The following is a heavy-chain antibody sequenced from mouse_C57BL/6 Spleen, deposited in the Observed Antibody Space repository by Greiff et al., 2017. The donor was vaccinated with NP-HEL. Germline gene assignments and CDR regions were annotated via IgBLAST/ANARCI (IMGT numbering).Heavy chain of an antibody. CDR2: IYPRSGNT. J-gene: IGHJ4*01. V-gene: IGHV1-81*01. CDR1: GYTFTSYG. CDR3: ARVQRGYAMDY. Sequence: QVQLQQSGAELARPGASVKLSCKASGYTFTSYGISWVKQRSGQGLEWIGEIYPRSGNTYYNEKFKGKATLTADKSSSTAYMELRSLTSEDSAVYFCARVQRGYAMDYWGQGTSVTVSS.